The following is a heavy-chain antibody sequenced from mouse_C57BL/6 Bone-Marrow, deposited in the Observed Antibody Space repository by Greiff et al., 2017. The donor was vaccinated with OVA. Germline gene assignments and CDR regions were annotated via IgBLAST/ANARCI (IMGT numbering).Heavy chain of an antibody. D-gene: IGHD2-3*01. CDR1: GYTFTSYW. J-gene: IGHJ3*01. Sequence: QVQLKQPGAELVKPGASVKLSCKASGYTFTSYWMHWVKQRPGQGLEWIGMIHPNSGSTNYNEKFKSKATLTVDKSSSTAYMQLSSLTSEDSAVYYCARGYDGHYGGFAYWGQGTLVTVSA. CDR2: IHPNSGST. V-gene: IGHV1-64*01. CDR3: ARGYDGHYGGFAY.